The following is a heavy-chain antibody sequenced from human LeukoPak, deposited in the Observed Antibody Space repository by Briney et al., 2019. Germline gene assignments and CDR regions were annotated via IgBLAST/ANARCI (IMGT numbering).Heavy chain of an antibody. Sequence: GGSLRLSCAASGFTFSTYAMSWVRQAPGKGLEWVSGISGSGGSTHYADSVKGRFTISRDNSKNTLYLQMNSLRVEDTAVYYCARSSSGYHWTPPKPFDSWGHGTLVTVSS. CDR1: GFTFSTYA. V-gene: IGHV3-23*01. D-gene: IGHD3-22*01. CDR2: ISGSGGST. J-gene: IGHJ4*01. CDR3: ARSSSGYHWTPPKPFDS.